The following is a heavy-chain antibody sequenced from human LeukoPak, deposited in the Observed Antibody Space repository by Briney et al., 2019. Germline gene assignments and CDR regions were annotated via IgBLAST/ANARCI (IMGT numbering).Heavy chain of an antibody. V-gene: IGHV3-30*04. D-gene: IGHD1-26*01. CDR2: MSYDGRRT. Sequence: PGRSLRLSCAASGFTFSTYAMHWARQAPGKGLEWVAVMSYDGRRTNYVDSVKGRFTISRDISKNTVYLEMKSLRFEDTAVYYCARDGQRTGEKFDCWGQGTLVTVSS. CDR1: GFTFSTYA. CDR3: ARDGQRTGEKFDC. J-gene: IGHJ4*02.